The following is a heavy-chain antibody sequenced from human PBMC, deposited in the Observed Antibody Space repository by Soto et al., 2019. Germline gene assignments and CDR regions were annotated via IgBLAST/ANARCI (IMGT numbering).Heavy chain of an antibody. Sequence: SVKVFCKASGGTFSSYAISWVRQAPGQGLEWMGGIIPIFGTANYAQKFQGRVTITADKSTSTAYMELSSLRSEDTAVYYCARDLRCSGGSCYPYYYYYGMDVWGQGTTVTVSS. CDR1: GGTFSSYA. CDR3: ARDLRCSGGSCYPYYYYYGMDV. J-gene: IGHJ6*02. D-gene: IGHD2-15*01. V-gene: IGHV1-69*06. CDR2: IIPIFGTA.